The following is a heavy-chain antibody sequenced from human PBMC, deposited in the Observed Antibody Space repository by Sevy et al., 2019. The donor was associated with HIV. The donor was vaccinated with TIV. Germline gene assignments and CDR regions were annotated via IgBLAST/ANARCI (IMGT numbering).Heavy chain of an antibody. V-gene: IGHV3-33*05. J-gene: IGHJ4*02. Sequence: GGSLRLSCTASGFTFSSYGIHWVRQAPGKGLEWVANILHDGSKKYFADSVRGRFSISRYNPANTAYLQMDTLRVDDTATYYCARVSVPGEWLTLVVFDYWGQGALITVSS. CDR3: ARVSVPGEWLTLVVFDY. D-gene: IGHD3-3*01. CDR2: ILHDGSKK. CDR1: GFTFSSYG.